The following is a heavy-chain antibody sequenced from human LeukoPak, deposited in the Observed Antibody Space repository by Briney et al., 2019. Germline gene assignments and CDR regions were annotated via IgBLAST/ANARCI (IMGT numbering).Heavy chain of an antibody. CDR3: ARAYSGSGSFDY. CDR1: GFTFSSFG. J-gene: IGHJ4*02. D-gene: IGHD3-10*01. Sequence: GGSLRLSCAASGFTFSSFGMHWVRQAPGKGLEWVAFIRYDGSNKYYADSVKGRFTISRDNAKNTLYLQMNSLRAEDTAVYYCARAYSGSGSFDYWGQGTLVTVSS. CDR2: IRYDGSNK. V-gene: IGHV3-30*02.